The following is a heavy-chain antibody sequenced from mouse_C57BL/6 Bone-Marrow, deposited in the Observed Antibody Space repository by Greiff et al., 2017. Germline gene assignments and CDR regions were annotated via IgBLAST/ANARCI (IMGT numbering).Heavy chain of an antibody. V-gene: IGHV14-4*01. CDR3: TTGYFDY. CDR2: IDPENGDT. Sequence: EVQLQQSGAELVRPGASVKLSCTASGFNIKDDYMHWGKQRPEQGLEWIGWIDPENGDTEYASKFQGKATITADTSSNTAYLQLSSLTSEDTAVYYCTTGYFDYWGQGTTLTVSS. CDR1: GFNIKDDY. J-gene: IGHJ2*01.